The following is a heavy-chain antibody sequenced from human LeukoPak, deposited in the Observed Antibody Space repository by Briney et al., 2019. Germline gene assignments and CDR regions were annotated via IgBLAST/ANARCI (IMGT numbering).Heavy chain of an antibody. CDR1: GFTFSSYS. CDR3: ARGSSGYYGFGYFDY. Sequence: GGSLRLSCAASGFTFSSYSMSWIRQAPGKGLEWVSYISSRGGAIYYADSVKGRFTISRDSAKNSLYLQMHSLGAEDTAVYYCARGSSGYYGFGYFDYWGQGTLVTVSS. J-gene: IGHJ4*02. D-gene: IGHD3-22*01. CDR2: ISSRGGAI. V-gene: IGHV3-48*04.